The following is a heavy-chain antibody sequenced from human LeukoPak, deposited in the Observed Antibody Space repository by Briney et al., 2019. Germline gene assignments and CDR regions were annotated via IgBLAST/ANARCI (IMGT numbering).Heavy chain of an antibody. V-gene: IGHV3-21*01. Sequence: PGGSLRLSCAASGFTFSSYSMNWVRQAPGKGLEWVSSISSSSSYIYYADSVKGRFTISRDNAKNSLYLQMNSLRDEDTAVYYCARGGAYGSGSYYVFDPWGQGTLVTVSS. CDR1: GFTFSSYS. D-gene: IGHD3-10*01. CDR2: ISSSSSYI. CDR3: ARGGAYGSGSYYVFDP. J-gene: IGHJ5*02.